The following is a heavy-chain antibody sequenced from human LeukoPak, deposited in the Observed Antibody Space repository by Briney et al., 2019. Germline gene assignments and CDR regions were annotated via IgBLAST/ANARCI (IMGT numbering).Heavy chain of an antibody. V-gene: IGHV3-49*04. Sequence: GGSLRLSCTASGFTFGDYAMTWVRQAPGKGLEWVGFIRSKAYGGTREYAASMKGRFTISRDDSESIAYLQMNSLKTEDTAVYYCSREESGTAADLDYWGQGTLVTVSS. CDR3: SREESGTAADLDY. D-gene: IGHD6-13*01. J-gene: IGHJ4*02. CDR1: GFTFGDYA. CDR2: IRSKAYGGTR.